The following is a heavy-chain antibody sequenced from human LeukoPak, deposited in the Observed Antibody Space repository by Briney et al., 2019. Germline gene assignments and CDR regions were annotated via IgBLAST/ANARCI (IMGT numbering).Heavy chain of an antibody. Sequence: GESLKISCKGSGYSFTNYWIGWVRQMPGKGLEWMGITYPGDSETRYSPSFQGQVTISADKSTNTAYLQWSSLKASDTAMYYCARRIPSGYSFGFDDWGQGTLVTVSS. CDR3: ARRIPSGYSFGFDD. CDR2: TYPGDSET. J-gene: IGHJ4*02. D-gene: IGHD5-18*01. CDR1: GYSFTNYW. V-gene: IGHV5-51*01.